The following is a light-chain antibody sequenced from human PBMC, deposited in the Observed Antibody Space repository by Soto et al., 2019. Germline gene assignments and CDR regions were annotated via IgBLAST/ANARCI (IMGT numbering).Light chain of an antibody. CDR3: QSYDSSLSAWV. Sequence: SVLTQPPSVSGAPGQRLTISCTGSSSNIGEGYDVHWYQQLPRTAPKLLIFVNNNRPSGVPDRFSGSKSGTSAPLAITGLQAADEADYYCQSYDSSLSAWVFGGGTKATVL. J-gene: IGLJ3*02. CDR2: VNN. V-gene: IGLV1-40*01. CDR1: SSNIGEGYD.